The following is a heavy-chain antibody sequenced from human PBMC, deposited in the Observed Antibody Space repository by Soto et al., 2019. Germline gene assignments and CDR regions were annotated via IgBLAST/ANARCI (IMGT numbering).Heavy chain of an antibody. V-gene: IGHV3-15*07. Sequence: EVQLVESGGGLVQPGGSLRLSCAASGFTFSNAWMNWVRQAPGKGLEWVGRIKSKTDGGTADYAAPVKGRFTISRDDSKNTLYLQMDSLITEDAAVYYCTTQNCSGGSCYSGYYYYGVDVWGQGTTVSVSS. CDR1: GFTFSNAW. D-gene: IGHD2-15*01. J-gene: IGHJ6*02. CDR3: TTQNCSGGSCYSGYYYYGVDV. CDR2: IKSKTDGGTA.